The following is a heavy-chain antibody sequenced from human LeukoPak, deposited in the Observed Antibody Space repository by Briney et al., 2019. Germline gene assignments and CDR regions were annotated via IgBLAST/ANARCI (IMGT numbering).Heavy chain of an antibody. Sequence: GGSLRLSCAASGFTFSSYNMNWVRQAPGKGLEWVSYISSSSSTIYYADSVKGRFTISRDNAKNSLYLQMNSLRDEDTAVYYCGKDLNYGLDYWGQGTLVTVSS. CDR1: GFTFSSYN. CDR3: GKDLNYGLDY. J-gene: IGHJ4*02. V-gene: IGHV3-48*02. D-gene: IGHD4-11*01. CDR2: ISSSSSTI.